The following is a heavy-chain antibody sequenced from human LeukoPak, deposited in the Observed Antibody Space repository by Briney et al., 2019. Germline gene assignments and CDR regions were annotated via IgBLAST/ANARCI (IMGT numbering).Heavy chain of an antibody. CDR3: ARQWGDCSSTSCYSAY. CDR1: GYSFASYW. V-gene: IGHV5-51*01. J-gene: IGHJ4*02. CDR2: IYPGVSDT. Sequence: GESLKISCKGSGYSFASYWIAWVRQMPGKGLEWMGIIYPGVSDTRYSPSFKGQVTISAAKSISTAYLQWSSLKASDTAIYYCARQWGDCSSTSCYSAYWGQGTLVTVSS. D-gene: IGHD2-2*01.